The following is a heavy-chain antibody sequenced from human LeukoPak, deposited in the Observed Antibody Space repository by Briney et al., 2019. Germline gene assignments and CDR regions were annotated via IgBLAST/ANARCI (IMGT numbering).Heavy chain of an antibody. V-gene: IGHV3-7*01. J-gene: IGHJ4*02. CDR1: GFTFSNYW. CDR3: ARDRYSGGSCYDY. D-gene: IGHD2-15*01. Sequence: GGSLRLSCAASGFTFSNYWMSWVRQAPGKGLEWVTSINQDGGEIHYVDSVKGRFTISRDNAKNSLYLQMNSLRAEDTAVYYCARDRYSGGSCYDYWGQGTLVTVSS. CDR2: INQDGGEI.